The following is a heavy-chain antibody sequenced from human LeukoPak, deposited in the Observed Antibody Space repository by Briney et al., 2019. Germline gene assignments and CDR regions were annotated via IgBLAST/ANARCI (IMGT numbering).Heavy chain of an antibody. D-gene: IGHD6-19*01. Sequence: GGSLRLSCAASGFTFSDYYMSWIRQAPGKGLEWVSYISSSGSTIYYADSVKGRFTISRDNAKNSLYLQMNSLRAEDAAVYYCARDPDPQWLAPLSPDYWGQGTLVTVSS. V-gene: IGHV3-11*04. J-gene: IGHJ4*02. CDR1: GFTFSDYY. CDR2: ISSSGSTI. CDR3: ARDPDPQWLAPLSPDY.